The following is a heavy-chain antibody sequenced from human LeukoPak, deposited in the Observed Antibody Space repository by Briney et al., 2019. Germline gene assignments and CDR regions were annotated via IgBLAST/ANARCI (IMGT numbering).Heavy chain of an antibody. J-gene: IGHJ3*02. V-gene: IGHV3-48*03. CDR1: GFTFSSYE. CDR3: AKESYSSSWYGAFDI. CDR2: ISSSGSTI. D-gene: IGHD6-13*01. Sequence: PGGSLRLSCAASGFTFSSYEMNWVRQAPGKGLEWVSYISSSGSTIYYADSVKGRFTISRDNAKNSLYLQMNSLRAEDMALYYCAKESYSSSWYGAFDIWGQGTMVTVSS.